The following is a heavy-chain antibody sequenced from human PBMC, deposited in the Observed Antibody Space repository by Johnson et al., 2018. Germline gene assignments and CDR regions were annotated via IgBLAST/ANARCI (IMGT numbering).Heavy chain of an antibody. J-gene: IGHJ1*01. CDR3: AYRMAAVGQKYFQD. V-gene: IGHV3-23*04. CDR2: FDGGRGNT. D-gene: IGHD6-13*01. CDR1: GFTFSRSV. Sequence: VQLVESGGGLVQPGGSLRLSCVASGFTFSRSVMSWVRQAPGKGLEWVSTFDGGRGNTYYADSVKGRFTISRDISKNTLYLQLKSLRGEDSALYYCAYRMAAVGQKYFQDWGQGALVTGSS.